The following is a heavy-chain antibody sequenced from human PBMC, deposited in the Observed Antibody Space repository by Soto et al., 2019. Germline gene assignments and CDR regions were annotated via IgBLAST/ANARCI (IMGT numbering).Heavy chain of an antibody. J-gene: IGHJ6*02. V-gene: IGHV5-51*01. D-gene: IGHD2-2*01. CDR2: IYPGDSDT. CDR1: GYSFTSYW. Sequence: XESLTISRKGSGYSFTSYWIGLVRQMPGKGLEWMGIIYPGDSDTRYSPSFQGQVTISADKSISTAYLQWSSLKASDTAMYYCARRTSHYGMDVWGQGTTVTVSS. CDR3: ARRTSHYGMDV.